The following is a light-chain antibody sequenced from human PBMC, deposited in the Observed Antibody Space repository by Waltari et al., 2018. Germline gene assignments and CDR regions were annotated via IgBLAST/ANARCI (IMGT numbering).Light chain of an antibody. V-gene: IGKV1-33*01. Sequence: DIQMTQSPSSLSASVGDTVTITCRASQDINKYINWYQQKPGQAPKLLIYGTSDLEGGVPSRSSGSGFGTDFTLTIRGLQLADIATYYCQQHDGVRSFGGGTKVEL. J-gene: IGKJ4*01. CDR3: QQHDGVRS. CDR1: QDINKY. CDR2: GTS.